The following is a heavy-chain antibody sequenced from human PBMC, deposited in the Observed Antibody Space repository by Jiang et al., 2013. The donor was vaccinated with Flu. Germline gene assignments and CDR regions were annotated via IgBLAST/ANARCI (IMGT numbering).Heavy chain of an antibody. D-gene: IGHD4-17*01. CDR3: ARDTRSDYGDYDAFDI. CDR2: IYYSGST. V-gene: IGHV4-59*01. J-gene: IGHJ3*02. CDR1: GGSISSYY. Sequence: PGLVKPSETLSLTCTVSGGSISSYYWSWIRQPPGKGLEWIGYIYYSGSTNYNPSLKSRVTISVDTSKNQFSLKLSSVTAADTAVYYCARDTRSDYGDYDAFDIWGQGTMVTVSS.